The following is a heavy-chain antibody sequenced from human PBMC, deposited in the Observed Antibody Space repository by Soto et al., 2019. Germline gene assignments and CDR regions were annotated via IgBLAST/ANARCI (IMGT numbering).Heavy chain of an antibody. CDR2: ISYGGTT. D-gene: IGHD2-15*01. Sequence: QVQLQESGPGLVKPSQTLSLTCTVSGGSMNSGGYCWNWIRQHPVEGLEWIGCISYGGTTSYNPSLKSRVTISVDTSKNQFSLKLSSVTAADTAVYYCSRGILVWGQGTLITVSS. CDR3: SRGILV. J-gene: IGHJ4*02. CDR1: GGSMNSGGYC. V-gene: IGHV4-31*03.